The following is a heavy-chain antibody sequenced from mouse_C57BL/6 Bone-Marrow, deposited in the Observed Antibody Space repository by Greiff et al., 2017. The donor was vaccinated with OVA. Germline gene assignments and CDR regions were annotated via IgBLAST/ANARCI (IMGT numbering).Heavy chain of an antibody. V-gene: IGHV5-15*01. J-gene: IGHJ4*01. CDR1: GFTFSDYG. CDR2: ISNLAYSI. Sequence: EVQLVESGGGLVQPGGSLKLSCAASGFTFSDYGMAWVRQAPRKGPEWVAFISNLAYSIYYADTVTGRFTLSRENAKNTLYLEMSSLRSEDTAMYDCARRLCYYAMDYWGQGTSVTVSS. CDR3: ARRLCYYAMDY.